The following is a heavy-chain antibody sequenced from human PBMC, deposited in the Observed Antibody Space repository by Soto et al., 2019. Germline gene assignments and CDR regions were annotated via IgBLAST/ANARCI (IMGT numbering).Heavy chain of an antibody. D-gene: IGHD6-19*01. V-gene: IGHV4-39*01. Sequence: SETLSLTCTVSGGSISSSSYYWGWIRQPPGKGLEWIGSIYYSGSTYYNPSLKSRVTISANTSKNQFSLKLSSVTAADTAVYYCARIPNSSGWYYYYYMDVWGKGTTVTVSS. CDR2: IYYSGST. J-gene: IGHJ6*03. CDR1: GGSISSSSYY. CDR3: ARIPNSSGWYYYYYMDV.